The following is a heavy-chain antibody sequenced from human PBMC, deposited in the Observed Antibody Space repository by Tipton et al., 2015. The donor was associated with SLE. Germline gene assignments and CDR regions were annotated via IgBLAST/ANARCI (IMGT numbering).Heavy chain of an antibody. D-gene: IGHD2-2*01. J-gene: IGHJ6*03. CDR1: GGSVSSYY. Sequence: LRLSCTVSGGSVSSYYWGWIRQPPGKGLEWIAYIYHNGNAAYNPSLKSRVTISVDTSKNQFSLKLSSVTAADTAVYYCARAGVPAASYYYYMDVWGKGTTVTVSS. V-gene: IGHV4-4*09. CDR3: ARAGVPAASYYYYMDV. CDR2: IYHNGNA.